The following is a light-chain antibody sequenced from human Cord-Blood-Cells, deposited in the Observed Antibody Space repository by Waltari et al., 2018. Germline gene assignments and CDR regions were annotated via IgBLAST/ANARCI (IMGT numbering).Light chain of an antibody. J-gene: IGLJ3*02. CDR3: FSDAGSRV. V-gene: IGLV2-23*01. CDR1: SSDVGSYNL. CDR2: EGS. Sequence: QSALTQPASVSGSPGQSITISCTGTSSDVGSYNLVSWYQQHPGKAPKLMIYEGSKRPSGVSNRVSGSKSGNTASLTISGLQAEDEADYYCFSDAGSRVFGGGTKLTVL.